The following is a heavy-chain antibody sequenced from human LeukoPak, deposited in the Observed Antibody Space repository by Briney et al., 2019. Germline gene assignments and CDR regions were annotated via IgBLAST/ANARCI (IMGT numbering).Heavy chain of an antibody. CDR1: GYTFTNYG. D-gene: IGHD3-3*01. J-gene: IGHJ4*02. CDR3: ARDYSAASNFWSGYRRPYFDY. CDR2: ISAYNGKT. V-gene: IGHV1-18*01. Sequence: ASVKVSCKASGYTFTNYGISWVRQAPGQGLEWIGCISAYNGKTDSAQQVQGRVTMTTDTSTSTAYLALRSLRSDDTAVYYCARDYSAASNFWSGYRRPYFDYWGQGTLVTVSS.